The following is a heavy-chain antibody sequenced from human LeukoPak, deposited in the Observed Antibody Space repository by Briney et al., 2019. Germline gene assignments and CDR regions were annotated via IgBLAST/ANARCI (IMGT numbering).Heavy chain of an antibody. CDR2: INHSGST. CDR1: GGSFSGYY. Sequence: SETLSLTCAVYGGSFSGYYWSWIRQPPGKGLEWIGEINHSGSTNYNPSLKSRVTISVDTSKNQFSLKLSSVTAADTPVYYCARLGSSGWYASDILPFDYWGQGTLVTVSS. V-gene: IGHV4-34*01. CDR3: ARLGSSGWYASDILPFDY. J-gene: IGHJ4*02. D-gene: IGHD6-19*01.